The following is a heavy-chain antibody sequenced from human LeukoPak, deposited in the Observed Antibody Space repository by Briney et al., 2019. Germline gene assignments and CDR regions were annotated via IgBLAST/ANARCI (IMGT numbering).Heavy chain of an antibody. J-gene: IGHJ4*02. CDR1: GGSFSGYY. CDR2: INHSGST. CDR3: ARGGSRYDSSGYYEGDY. Sequence: SETLSLTCAVYGGSFSGYYWSWIRQPPGKGLEWIGEINHSGSTNYNPSLKSRVTMSVDTSKNQFSLKLSSVTAADTAVYYCARGGSRYDSSGYYEGDYWGQGTLVTVSS. V-gene: IGHV4-34*01. D-gene: IGHD3-22*01.